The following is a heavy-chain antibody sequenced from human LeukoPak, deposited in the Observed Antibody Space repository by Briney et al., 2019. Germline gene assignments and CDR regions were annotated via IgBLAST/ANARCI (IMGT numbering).Heavy chain of an antibody. CDR2: IKSKTDGGTT. V-gene: IGHV3-15*01. CDR3: TTGDPYCSSTSCQGDAFDI. CDR1: GFTFSNAW. D-gene: IGHD2-2*01. Sequence: GGSLRLSCAASGFTFSNAWMSWVRQAPGKGLEWVGRIKSKTDGGTTDYAAPVKGRFTISRDDSKNTLYLQMNSLKTEDTAVYYCTTGDPYCSSTSCQGDAFDIWGQGTMVTVSS. J-gene: IGHJ3*02.